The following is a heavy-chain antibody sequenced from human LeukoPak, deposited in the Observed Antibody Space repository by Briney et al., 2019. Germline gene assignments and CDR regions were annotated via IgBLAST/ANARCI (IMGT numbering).Heavy chain of an antibody. CDR2: INTDGTVT. CDR1: GFTFSKYW. D-gene: IGHD6-19*01. V-gene: IGHV3-74*01. CDR3: ATKQWLAPPPDS. J-gene: IGHJ4*02. Sequence: GGSLRLSCAASGFTFSKYWMLWVRQAPGKGLESVSRINTDGTVTTYADSVKGRFTVSRDNADNTMFLQMNSVSDEDTAVYYCATKQWLAPPPDSWGQGTPVTVSS.